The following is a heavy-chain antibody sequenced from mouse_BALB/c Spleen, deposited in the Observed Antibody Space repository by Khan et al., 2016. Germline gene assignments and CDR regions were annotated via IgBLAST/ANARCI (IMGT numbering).Heavy chain of an antibody. CDR2: IRLKSDNYAT. V-gene: IGHV6-6*02. D-gene: IGHD2-3*01. CDR1: GFTFSSYW. CDR3: GRRFDVDAGAMDC. Sequence: EVKLEESGGGLVQPGGSMKLSCVASGFTFSSYWMSWVRQSPEKGLEWVAEIRLKSDNYATHYAESVKGKFTISRDDSKSRLYLQMNSLRAEDTGRYDCGRRFDVDAGAMDCWSQGTSVTVSS. J-gene: IGHJ4*01.